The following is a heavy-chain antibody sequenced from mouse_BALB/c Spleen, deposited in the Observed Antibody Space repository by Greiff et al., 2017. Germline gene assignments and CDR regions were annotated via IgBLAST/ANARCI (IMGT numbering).Heavy chain of an antibody. Sequence: EVQLQQSGAELVKPGASVKLSCTASGFNIKDTYMHWVKQRPEQGLDWIGRIDPANGNTKYDPKFQGKATITADTSSNTAYLQLSSLTSEETAVYYGARWWVLRLRGFDYWGQGTTLTVSS. J-gene: IGHJ2*01. V-gene: IGHV14-3*02. CDR3: ARWWVLRLRGFDY. D-gene: IGHD1-2*01. CDR2: IDPANGNT. CDR1: GFNIKDTY.